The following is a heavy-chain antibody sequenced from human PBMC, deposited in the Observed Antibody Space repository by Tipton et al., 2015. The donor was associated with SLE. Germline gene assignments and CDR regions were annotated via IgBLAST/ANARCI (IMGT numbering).Heavy chain of an antibody. D-gene: IGHD3-9*01. CDR1: GISISDTNYY. V-gene: IGHV4-34*01. CDR2: INHSEST. CDR3: PRGGILTGYYPNFDY. J-gene: IGHJ4*02. Sequence: TLSLTCSVSGISISDTNYYWSWIRQPPGKGLEWIGEINHSESTNYNPSLKSRVTISVDTSKNQFSLKLSSVTAADTAVYYCPRGGILTGYYPNFDYWGQGSLVTVSS.